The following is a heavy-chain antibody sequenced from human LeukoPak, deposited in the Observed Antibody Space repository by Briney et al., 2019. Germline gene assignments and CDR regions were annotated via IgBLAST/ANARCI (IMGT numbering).Heavy chain of an antibody. V-gene: IGHV3-21*01. D-gene: IGHD3-3*01. J-gene: IGHJ6*02. CDR3: ARATRSITIFGVVIPINYYYGMDV. CDR1: GFTFISYS. Sequence: GGPLRLSCAASGFTFISYSMKWVRQAPGKRLELVSSIRSSSSYIYYADSVKGRFTISRDNAKNSLYLQMNSLRAEDTAVYYCARATRSITIFGVVIPINYYYGMDVWGQGTTVTVSS. CDR2: IRSSSSYI.